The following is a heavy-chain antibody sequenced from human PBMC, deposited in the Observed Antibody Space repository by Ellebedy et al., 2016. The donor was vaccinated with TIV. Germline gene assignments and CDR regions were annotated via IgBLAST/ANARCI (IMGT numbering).Heavy chain of an antibody. CDR1: GGTFSYYT. CDR3: AADYGDYVLED. D-gene: IGHD4-17*01. J-gene: IGHJ4*02. V-gene: IGHV1-69*02. CDR2: INPILGIA. Sequence: AASVKVSCKASGGTFSYYTITWVRQAPGQGLEWMGRINPILGIATYADKFQGRLTITADKSTSSDYMELTSLRSEDTAVYNCAADYGDYVLEDWGQGTLITVSS.